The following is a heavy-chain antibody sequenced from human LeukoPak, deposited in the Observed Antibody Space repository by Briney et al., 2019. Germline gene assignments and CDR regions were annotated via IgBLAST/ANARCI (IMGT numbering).Heavy chain of an antibody. CDR3: ARRLLVGTTVRPYFDY. V-gene: IGHV3-23*01. CDR1: GFTFTTSA. J-gene: IGHJ4*02. CDR2: ITGDGGT. D-gene: IGHD1-26*01. Sequence: GGSRRLSCAASGFTFTTSAISWVRQTPGEGLEWVSTITGDGGTYYADSLQGRFIISRDNSKHTVYLHMNNLRAEDTAVYYCARRLLVGTTVRPYFDYWGQGTLVTVSS.